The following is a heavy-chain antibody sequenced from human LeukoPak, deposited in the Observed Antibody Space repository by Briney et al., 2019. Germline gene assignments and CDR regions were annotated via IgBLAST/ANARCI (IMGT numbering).Heavy chain of an antibody. J-gene: IGHJ4*02. V-gene: IGHV4-61*02. Sequence: PSQTLSLTCTVSGGSISSGSYYWSWIQQPAGKGLEWIGRIYTSGSTNYIPSLKSRVTISVDTSKNQFSLKLSSVTAADTAVYYCARAESGYDYHYWGQGTLVTVSS. CDR3: ARAESGYDYHY. D-gene: IGHD5-12*01. CDR1: GGSISSGSYY. CDR2: IYTSGST.